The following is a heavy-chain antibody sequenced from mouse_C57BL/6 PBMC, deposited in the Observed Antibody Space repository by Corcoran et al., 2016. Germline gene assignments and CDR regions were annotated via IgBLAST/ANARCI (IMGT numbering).Heavy chain of an antibody. V-gene: IGHV1-75*01. CDR3: ARSDYSNFDY. D-gene: IGHD2-5*01. Sequence: QVLLQQSGPVLVKPGASVKISCKASGYTFTDYYIKWGKQRPGQGLEWIGWIFPGSGSTYYNEKFTGKATLTVDKSSSTAYMLLSSLTSEDSAVYFCARSDYSNFDYWGQGTTLTVSS. J-gene: IGHJ2*01. CDR1: GYTFTDYY. CDR2: IFPGSGST.